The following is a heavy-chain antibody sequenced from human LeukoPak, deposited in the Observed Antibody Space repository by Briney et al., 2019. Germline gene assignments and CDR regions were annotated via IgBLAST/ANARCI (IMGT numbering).Heavy chain of an antibody. J-gene: IGHJ3*02. V-gene: IGHV3-11*04. CDR1: GFTFSDYY. Sequence: GGSLRLSCAASGFTFSDYYMSWIRQAPGKGLEWLSYISSSGSNVYYADSVKGRFTISRDNAKNSPYLQMDSLRAEDTAVYYCARDLPYDRSGYYYLAFDIWGQGTMVTVSS. D-gene: IGHD3-22*01. CDR2: ISSSGSNV. CDR3: ARDLPYDRSGYYYLAFDI.